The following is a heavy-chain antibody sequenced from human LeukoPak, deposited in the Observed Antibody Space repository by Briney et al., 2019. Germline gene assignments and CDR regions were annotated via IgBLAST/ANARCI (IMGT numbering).Heavy chain of an antibody. D-gene: IGHD2-2*01. J-gene: IGHJ4*02. Sequence: PGGSLRLSCAASGFTFSSYSMNWVRQAPGKGLEWVSYISSSSTIYYADSVKGRFTISRDNAKNSLYLQMNSLRAEDTAVYYCARDFQYCSSTSCYDLRDFDYWGQGTLVTVSS. CDR3: ARDFQYCSSTSCYDLRDFDY. V-gene: IGHV3-48*04. CDR1: GFTFSSYS. CDR2: ISSSSTI.